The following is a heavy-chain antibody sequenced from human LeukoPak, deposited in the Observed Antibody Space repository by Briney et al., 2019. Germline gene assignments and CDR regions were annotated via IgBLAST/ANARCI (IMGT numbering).Heavy chain of an antibody. V-gene: IGHV3-74*01. Sequence: GGSLRLSCAASGFTFSSYWMHWVRQAPGKGPVWVSRVDVHGQGTAYADSVKGRFTFSRDNAKNTLSLQMNSLSAEDTAVYYCARSNYDSTTFYYHLDLWGQGTLVTVSS. CDR2: VDVHGQGT. CDR3: ARSNYDSTTFYYHLDL. D-gene: IGHD2/OR15-2a*01. CDR1: GFTFSSYW. J-gene: IGHJ5*02.